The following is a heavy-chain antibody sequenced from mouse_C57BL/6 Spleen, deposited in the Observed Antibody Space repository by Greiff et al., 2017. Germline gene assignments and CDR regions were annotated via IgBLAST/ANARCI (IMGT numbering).Heavy chain of an antibody. CDR2: IDPENGDT. CDR1: GFNIKDDY. V-gene: IGHV14-4*01. CDR3: TTGSGYVDY. D-gene: IGHD3-2*02. J-gene: IGHJ2*01. Sequence: EVQLQQSVAELVRPGASVKLSCTASGFNIKDDYMHWVKQRPEQGLEWIGWIDPENGDTEYASKFQGKATITADTSSNTAYLQLSSLTSEDTAVYYCTTGSGYVDYWGQGTTLTVSS.